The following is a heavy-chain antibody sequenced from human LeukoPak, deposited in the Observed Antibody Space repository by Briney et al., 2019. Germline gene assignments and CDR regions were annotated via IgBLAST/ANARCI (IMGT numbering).Heavy chain of an antibody. D-gene: IGHD1-1*01. CDR2: IRYDESNK. CDR3: AKGYNYGTDY. V-gene: IGHV3-30*02. J-gene: IGHJ4*02. Sequence: GGSLRLSCAASGFTFSSYSMNWVRQAPGKGLEWVAFIRYDESNKDYADSVKGRFTISRDNSKNTLYLQMNSLRAEDTAVYYCAKGYNYGTDYWGQGTLVTVSS. CDR1: GFTFSSYS.